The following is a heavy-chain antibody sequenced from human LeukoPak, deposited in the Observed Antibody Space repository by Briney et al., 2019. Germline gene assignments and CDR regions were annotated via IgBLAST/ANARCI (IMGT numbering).Heavy chain of an antibody. Sequence: PSETLSLTCTVSGGSISSYYWSWIRQPPGKGLEWIGYIYYSGSTNYNPSLKSRVTISVDTSKNQFSLKLSSVTAADTAVYYCARGRVYDYRFYYYYYGMDVWGQGTTVTVSS. CDR1: GGSISSYY. J-gene: IGHJ6*02. CDR2: IYYSGST. V-gene: IGHV4-59*01. CDR3: ARGRVYDYRFYYYYYGMDV. D-gene: IGHD5/OR15-5a*01.